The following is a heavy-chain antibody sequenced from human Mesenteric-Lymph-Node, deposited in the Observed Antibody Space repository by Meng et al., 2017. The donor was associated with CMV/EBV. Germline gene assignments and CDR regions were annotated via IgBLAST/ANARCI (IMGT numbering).Heavy chain of an antibody. D-gene: IGHD2-8*01. J-gene: IGHJ3*01. CDR3: ARKGNGQGSADALDV. CDR1: GYSFIGYY. V-gene: IGHV1-2*02. CDR2: INPASGGT. Sequence: ASVKVSCKASGYSFIGYYMYWVRQTPGQGLEWMGWINPASGGTDYVQKFQGRVIMTRDRSINTAYMELSGLRSDDTAIYYCARKGNGQGSADALDVWGQGTMVTVSS.